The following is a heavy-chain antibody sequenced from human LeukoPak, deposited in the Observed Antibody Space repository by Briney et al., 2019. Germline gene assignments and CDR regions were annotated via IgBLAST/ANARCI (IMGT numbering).Heavy chain of an antibody. CDR1: GGSISSGSYY. D-gene: IGHD6-13*01. J-gene: IGHJ5*02. CDR3: ARARASIAAAGPRYNWFDP. CDR2: IYTSGST. V-gene: IGHV4-61*02. Sequence: SQTLSLTCTVSGGSISSGSYYWSWIRQPAGKGLEWIGRIYTSGSTNYNPSLKSRVTISVDTSKNQFSLKLSSVTAADTAVYYCARARASIAAAGPRYNWFDPWGQGTLVTVSS.